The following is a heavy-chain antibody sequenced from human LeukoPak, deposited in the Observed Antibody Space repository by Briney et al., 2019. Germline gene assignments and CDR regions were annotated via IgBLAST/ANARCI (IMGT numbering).Heavy chain of an antibody. CDR2: INTDETRT. CDR1: GFTFSSYW. V-gene: IGHV3-74*01. J-gene: IGHJ4*02. CDR3: ARGLLTQSTVTLGY. D-gene: IGHD4-17*01. Sequence: GGSLRLSCTDSGFTFSSYWMHWVRQAPGKGLLWVSRINTDETRTNYADSVKGRFTISRDNAKDTLYLQMDSLRAEDTAVYYCARGLLTQSTVTLGYWGQGTLVTVSS.